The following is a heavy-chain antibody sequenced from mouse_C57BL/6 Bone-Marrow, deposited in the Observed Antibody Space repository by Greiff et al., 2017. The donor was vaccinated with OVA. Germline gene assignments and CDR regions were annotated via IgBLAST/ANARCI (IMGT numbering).Heavy chain of an antibody. D-gene: IGHD1-1*01. CDR1: GFTFSSYG. CDR3: AREDYYGSSLLFDY. V-gene: IGHV5-6*01. CDR2: ISSGGSYT. Sequence: EVMLVESGGDLVKPGGSLKLSCAASGFTFSSYGMSWVRQTPDKRLEWVATISSGGSYTYYPDSVKGRFTISRDNAKNTLYLQMSSLKSEDTAMYYCAREDYYGSSLLFDYWGKGTTLTVSS. J-gene: IGHJ2*01.